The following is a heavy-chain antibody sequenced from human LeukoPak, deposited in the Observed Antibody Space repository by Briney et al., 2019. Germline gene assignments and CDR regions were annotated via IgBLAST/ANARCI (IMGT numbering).Heavy chain of an antibody. D-gene: IGHD3-3*01. CDR1: GGSISSSSYY. CDR3: ARGERITIFGVVIIPVSGAFDI. J-gene: IGHJ3*02. Sequence: PSETLSLTCTVSGGSISSSSYYWGWIRQPPGKGLEWIGSIYYSGSTYYNPSLKSRVTISVDRSKNQFSLKLSSVTAADTAVYYCARGERITIFGVVIIPVSGAFDIWGQGTMVTVSS. CDR2: IYYSGST. V-gene: IGHV4-39*07.